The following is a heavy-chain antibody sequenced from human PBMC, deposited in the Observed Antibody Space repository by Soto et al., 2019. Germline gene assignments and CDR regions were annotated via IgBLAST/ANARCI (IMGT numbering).Heavy chain of an antibody. CDR3: ARSRNSAVADSFDF. Sequence: LRLSCAGSGFTFSRYAIHWVRQAPGKGLEWVAVISRDGKNKYYVDSVKGRFTISRDDSQNTLYLQMNSLRREDTAVYYCARSRNSAVADSFDFWGQGTLVTVSS. J-gene: IGHJ4*02. V-gene: IGHV3-30*04. D-gene: IGHD3-10*01. CDR2: ISRDGKNK. CDR1: GFTFSRYA.